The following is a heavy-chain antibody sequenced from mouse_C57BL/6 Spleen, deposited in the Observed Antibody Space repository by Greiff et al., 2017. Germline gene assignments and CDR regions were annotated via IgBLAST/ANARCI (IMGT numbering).Heavy chain of an antibody. CDR2: ISSGGSYT. J-gene: IGHJ4*01. CDR3: ASPYYGSSYAMDD. Sequence: DVKLVESGGDLVKPGGSLKLSCAASGFTFSSYGMSWVRQTPDKRLEWVATISSGGSYTYYPDSVKGRFTISRDNAKNTLYLQMSSLKSEYTAMYYCASPYYGSSYAMDDWGKGTSVTVSS. D-gene: IGHD1-1*01. CDR1: GFTFSSYG. V-gene: IGHV5-6*02.